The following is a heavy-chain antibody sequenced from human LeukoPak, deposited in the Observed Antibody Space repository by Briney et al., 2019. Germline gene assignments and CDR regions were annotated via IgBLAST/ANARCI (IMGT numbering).Heavy chain of an antibody. Sequence: SQTLSLTCTVSGGSISSGDYYWSWLRQTPGKGLEWIGYIYYTGSTNYNPSLRNRVTISVDTSQNQFSLKMTSVTAADTAVYYCARDQEVPSNTWAPGVFDPWGQGTLVTVSS. V-gene: IGHV4-61*08. J-gene: IGHJ5*02. CDR2: IYYTGST. CDR3: ARDQEVPSNTWAPGVFDP. D-gene: IGHD2-2*01. CDR1: GGSISSGDYY.